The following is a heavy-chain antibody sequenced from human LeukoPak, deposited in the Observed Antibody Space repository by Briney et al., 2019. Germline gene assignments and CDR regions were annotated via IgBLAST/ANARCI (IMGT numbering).Heavy chain of an antibody. CDR1: GDSISSSNYY. D-gene: IGHD3-3*01. J-gene: IGHJ4*02. CDR2: IYSSGTT. V-gene: IGHV4-39*01. CDR3: ARHNMDLSDFDF. Sequence: PSETLPLTCNVSGDSISSSNYYWAWIRRPPGKGLEWIGNIYSSGTTHFSPSLRSRLTMSADNSKNQLFLKMISVTAADTAVYYCARHNMDLSDFDFWGQGTLVTVSS.